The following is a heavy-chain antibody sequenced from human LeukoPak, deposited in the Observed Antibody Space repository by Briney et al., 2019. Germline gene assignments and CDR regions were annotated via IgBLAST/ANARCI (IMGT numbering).Heavy chain of an antibody. D-gene: IGHD3-22*01. CDR3: TTDPLVYYYQFDY. Sequence: GGSLRLPCTVSGITFSYAWMSWVRQAPGKGLERVGHIERTIEGETTDYAAPVKGRFTILRDDSKDTVYLQMNSLKTEDTGVYYCTTDPLVYYYQFDYWGQGTLVIVSS. J-gene: IGHJ4*02. V-gene: IGHV3-15*04. CDR2: IERTIEGETT. CDR1: GITFSYAW.